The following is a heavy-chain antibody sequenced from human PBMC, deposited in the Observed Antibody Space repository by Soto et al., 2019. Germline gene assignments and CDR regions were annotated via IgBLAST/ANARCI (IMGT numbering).Heavy chain of an antibody. Sequence: QVPLVQSGAEVKKPGASVKVSCKASGYTFTSYGISWVRQAPGQGLEWMGWISAYNGNTNYAQKLQGRVTMTTDTCTSTADTELRSLTSDDTAVYYCARDPYCSGGSCYLPYFDYWGQGTLVTVSS. J-gene: IGHJ4*02. CDR2: ISAYNGNT. CDR1: GYTFTSYG. CDR3: ARDPYCSGGSCYLPYFDY. V-gene: IGHV1-18*01. D-gene: IGHD2-15*01.